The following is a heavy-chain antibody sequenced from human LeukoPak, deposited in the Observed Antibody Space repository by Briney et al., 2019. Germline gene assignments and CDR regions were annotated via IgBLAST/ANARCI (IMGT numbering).Heavy chain of an antibody. J-gene: IGHJ3*02. D-gene: IGHD1-26*01. Sequence: GGSLRLSCAASGFTFSSYSMNWVRQAPGKGLEWVSFISSSSNYIYYADSVKGRFTISRDNAKNSLYLQMNSLRAEDTAVYFCARPESRGSGDIWGQGTMVTVS. CDR3: ARPESRGSGDI. CDR2: ISSSSNYI. V-gene: IGHV3-21*04. CDR1: GFTFSSYS.